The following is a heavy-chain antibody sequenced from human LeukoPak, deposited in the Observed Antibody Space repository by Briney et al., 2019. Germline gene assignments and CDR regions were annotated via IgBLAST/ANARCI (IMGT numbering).Heavy chain of an antibody. V-gene: IGHV3-48*03. D-gene: IGHD6-19*01. J-gene: IGHJ4*02. CDR3: ARDRPIYSSGWFYYFYY. Sequence: PGGSLRLSCAASGFTFSSYEMNWVRQAPGKGLEWVSYISSSGSTIYYADSVKGRFTISRDNAKNSLYLQMNSLRAEDTAVYYCARDRPIYSSGWFYYFYYWGPGTLVTVSS. CDR2: ISSSGSTI. CDR1: GFTFSSYE.